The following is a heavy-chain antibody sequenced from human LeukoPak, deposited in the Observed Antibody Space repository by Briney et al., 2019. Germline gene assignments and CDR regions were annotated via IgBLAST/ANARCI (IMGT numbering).Heavy chain of an antibody. V-gene: IGHV3-23*01. CDR3: AKDLFRTAYWYFDL. D-gene: IGHD1-14*01. CDR1: GFTFNSYA. CDR2: ISGSAGST. J-gene: IGHJ2*01. Sequence: GGSPRLSCAASGFTFNSYAMTWVRQAPGEGLEWVSAISGSAGSTFYADSVKGGFTISKDNYKNTLYLQMDSLRAEDTAVYYCAKDLFRTAYWYFDLWGRGTLVTVSS.